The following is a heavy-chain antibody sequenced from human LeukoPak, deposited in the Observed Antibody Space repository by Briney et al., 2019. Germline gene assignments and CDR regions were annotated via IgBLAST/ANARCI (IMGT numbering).Heavy chain of an antibody. CDR1: GFTFSSYW. CDR2: IKQDGSEK. D-gene: IGHD2-2*01. J-gene: IGHJ5*02. CDR3: ARDGPVVPAAPAFDP. Sequence: GGSLRLSCAASGFTFSSYWMSWVRQAPGKGLEWVANIKQDGSEKYYVDSVKGRFTISRDNAKNRLYLQMNSLRAEDTAVYYWARDGPVVPAAPAFDPGGQGTLVTVSS. V-gene: IGHV3-7*03.